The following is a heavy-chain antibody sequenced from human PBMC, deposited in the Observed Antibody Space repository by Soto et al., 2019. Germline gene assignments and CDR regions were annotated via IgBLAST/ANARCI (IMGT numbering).Heavy chain of an antibody. CDR2: IGGSGRTT. J-gene: IGHJ4*02. CDR3: AKSRYSDSSGDFYDY. V-gene: IGHV3-23*01. Sequence: GGSLRLSCAASAFTFNNYAMSWVRQAPGKGLEWVSGIGGSGRTTYYADSVKGRFTISRDNSNNTLFLQMNSLRAEDTAVYYCAKSRYSDSSGDFYDYWGQGTLVTVAS. CDR1: AFTFNNYA. D-gene: IGHD3-22*01.